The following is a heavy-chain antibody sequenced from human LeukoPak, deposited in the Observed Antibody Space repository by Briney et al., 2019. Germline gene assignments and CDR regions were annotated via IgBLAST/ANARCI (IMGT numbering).Heavy chain of an antibody. CDR1: GGSISSRTYY. CDR2: IYTSGST. CDR3: ARDRLPYSSSWYHYYYYMDV. J-gene: IGHJ6*03. Sequence: ASETLSLTCTVSGGSISSRTYYWSWIRQPAGKGLEWIGRIYTSGSTNYNPSLKSRVTMSVDTSKNQFSLKLSSVTAADTAVYYCARDRLPYSSSWYHYYYYMDVWGKGTTVTVSS. D-gene: IGHD6-13*01. V-gene: IGHV4-61*02.